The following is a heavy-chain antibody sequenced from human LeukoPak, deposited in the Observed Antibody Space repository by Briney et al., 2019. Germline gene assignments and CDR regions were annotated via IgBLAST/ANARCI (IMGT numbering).Heavy chain of an antibody. V-gene: IGHV3-7*01. J-gene: IGHJ4*02. CDR1: ALSFRSSW. CDR3: AAWTDRGYNF. Sequence: GGSLRLSCAASALSFRSSWMNWVRQAPGKGLQWVANINPEGSQTRFVDSVMGRFTMSKDNVKNSLYLQMNSLRVEDTAVFYCAAWTDRGYNFWGQGTVVTVSS. D-gene: IGHD5-24*01. CDR2: INPEGSQT.